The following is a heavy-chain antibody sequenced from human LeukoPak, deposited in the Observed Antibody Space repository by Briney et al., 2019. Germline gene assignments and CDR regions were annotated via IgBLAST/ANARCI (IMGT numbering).Heavy chain of an antibody. V-gene: IGHV1-2*04. CDR2: INTNSGGT. Sequence: ASVKVSCKASGYTFTGYYMHWVRQAPGQGLEWMGWINTNSGGTNYAQKFQGWVTMTRDTSISTAYMELSRLRSGDTAVYYCARDRLRRNYHYDILTGPTHDDPGLDFDYWGQGTLVTVSS. J-gene: IGHJ4*02. CDR3: ARDRLRRNYHYDILTGPTHDDPGLDFDY. D-gene: IGHD3-9*01. CDR1: GYTFTGYY.